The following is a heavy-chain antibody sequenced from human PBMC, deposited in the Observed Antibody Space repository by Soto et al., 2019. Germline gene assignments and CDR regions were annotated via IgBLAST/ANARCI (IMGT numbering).Heavy chain of an antibody. Sequence: GSLRLSCAVSGSTFSNDWMHWVRQAPGKGLVWVSHINSDGSSTNYADFVKGRFTIARDNAKNTVYLQMNSLRAEDTAVYYCARDRSYSLDVWGQGTTVTVSS. J-gene: IGHJ6*02. CDR1: GSTFSNDW. V-gene: IGHV3-74*01. CDR2: INSDGSST. CDR3: ARDRSYSLDV.